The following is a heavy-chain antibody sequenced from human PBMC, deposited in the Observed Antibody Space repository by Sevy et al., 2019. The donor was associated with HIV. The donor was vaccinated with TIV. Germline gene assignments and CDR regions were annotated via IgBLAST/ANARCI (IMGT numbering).Heavy chain of an antibody. CDR3: AKNRPPGGSYFSRHGMDV. CDR1: GFTFSTYD. Sequence: GGSLRLSCAASGFTFSTYDIHWVRQAPGKGLEWVAIISHDGSYRYYADSVRGRFSMSRDSSKNTLYLQMSGLSIEDSAVYYCAKNRPPGGSYFSRHGMDVWGRRTTVTVSS. V-gene: IGHV3-30*18. J-gene: IGHJ6*02. CDR2: ISHDGSYR. D-gene: IGHD3-16*01.